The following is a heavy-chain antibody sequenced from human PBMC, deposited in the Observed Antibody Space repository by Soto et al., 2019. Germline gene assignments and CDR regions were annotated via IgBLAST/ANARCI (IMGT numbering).Heavy chain of an antibody. D-gene: IGHD6-6*01. CDR2: ISRSATTM. CDR3: ARGRGEQLVPHFDY. J-gene: IGHJ4*02. CDR1: GFTFSDYY. V-gene: IGHV3-11*01. Sequence: QVQLVESGGGLVKPGGSLRLPCAASGFTFSDYYMSWIRQAPGKGLEWVSYISRSATTMYYADSVKGRFTISRDNAKSSLYLQMHSLRAEDTAVYYCARGRGEQLVPHFDYWGQGTLVTVSS.